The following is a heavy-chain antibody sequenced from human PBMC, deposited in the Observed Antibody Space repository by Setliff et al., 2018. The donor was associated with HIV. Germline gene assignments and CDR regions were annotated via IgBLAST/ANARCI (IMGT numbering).Heavy chain of an antibody. J-gene: IGHJ4*02. Sequence: GGSLRLSCAASGFTFSDPAMSWVRQAPGKGLEWVSAISSSGDKTYYADSVKGRFAISRDDAKNMLYLQMSSLRAEDTALYYCAKDWRRPFVVLPWGQGIQVTVSS. CDR1: GFTFSDPA. D-gene: IGHD2-2*01. CDR2: ISSSGDKT. V-gene: IGHV3-23*01. CDR3: AKDWRRPFVVLP.